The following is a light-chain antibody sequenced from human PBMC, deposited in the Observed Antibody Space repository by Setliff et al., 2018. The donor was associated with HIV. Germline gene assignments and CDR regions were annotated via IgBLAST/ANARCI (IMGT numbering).Light chain of an antibody. CDR2: RNN. CDR1: SSDVGSYNL. V-gene: IGLV1-47*01. Sequence: QSVLTQPASVSGSPGQSITISCTGTSSDVGSYNLVSWYQQHPGKAPKVLIYRNNQRPSGVPDRFSGSKSGTSASLAISGLRSEDEADYYCAAWDDSLSGVVFGGGTKVTVL. CDR3: AAWDDSLSGVV. J-gene: IGLJ2*01.